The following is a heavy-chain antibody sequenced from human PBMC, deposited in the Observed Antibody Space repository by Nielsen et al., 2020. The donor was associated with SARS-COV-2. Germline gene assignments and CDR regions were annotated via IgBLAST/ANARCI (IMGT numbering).Heavy chain of an antibody. CDR1: GFTFSSYS. V-gene: IGHV3-21*01. Sequence: GESLKISCAASGFTFSSYSMNWVRQAPGKGLEWVSSISSSSSYIYYADSVKGRFTISRDNAKNSLYLQMNSLRAEDTAVYYCARVGAGSYYYYGMDVWGQGTTVTVSS. CDR2: ISSSSSYI. J-gene: IGHJ6*02. D-gene: IGHD3-3*01. CDR3: ARVGAGSYYYYGMDV.